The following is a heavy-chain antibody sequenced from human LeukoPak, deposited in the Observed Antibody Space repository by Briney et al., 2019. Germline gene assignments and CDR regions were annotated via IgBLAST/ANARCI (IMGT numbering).Heavy chain of an antibody. J-gene: IGHJ4*02. CDR3: ARGRTDRESINWYYFDY. D-gene: IGHD6-13*01. CDR2: ISYDGRNK. V-gene: IGHV3-30*04. CDR1: GFTFSSYA. Sequence: PGGSLRLSCAASGFTFSSYAMHWVRQAPGKGLEWVAVISYDGRNKYYADSVKGRFTISRDNSKNTLSLQMNSLRTEATAVYYCARGRTDRESINWYYFDYWGQGTLVTVSS.